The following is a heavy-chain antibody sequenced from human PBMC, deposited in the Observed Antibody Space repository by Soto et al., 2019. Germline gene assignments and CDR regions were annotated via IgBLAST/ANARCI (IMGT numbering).Heavy chain of an antibody. CDR3: ARATPLGDYVDYYDSSGYPLDY. J-gene: IGHJ4*02. D-gene: IGHD3-22*01. Sequence: QVQLVESGGGLVKPGGSLRLSCAASGFTFSDYYMSWIRQAPGKGLEWVSYISSSSSYTNYADSVKGRFTISRDNAKNSLYLQMNSLRAEDTAVHYCARATPLGDYVDYYDSSGYPLDYWGQGTLVIVSS. V-gene: IGHV3-11*05. CDR2: ISSSSSYT. CDR1: GFTFSDYY.